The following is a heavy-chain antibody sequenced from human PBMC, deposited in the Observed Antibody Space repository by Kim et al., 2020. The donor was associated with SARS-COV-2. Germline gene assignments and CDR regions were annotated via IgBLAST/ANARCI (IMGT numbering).Heavy chain of an antibody. V-gene: IGHV4-39*01. CDR2: IYYSGST. J-gene: IGHJ4*02. CDR3: ARGGDGLWDPSDDY. CDR1: GGSISSSSYY. D-gene: IGHD3-9*01. Sequence: SETLSLTCTVSGGSISSSSYYWGWIRQPPGKGLEWIGSIYYSGSTYYNPSLKSRGTISVDTSKNQFSLKLSSVTAADTAVYYCARGGDGLWDPSDDYWGQGTLVTVSS.